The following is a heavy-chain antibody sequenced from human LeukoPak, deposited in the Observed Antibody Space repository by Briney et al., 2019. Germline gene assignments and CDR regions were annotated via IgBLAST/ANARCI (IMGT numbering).Heavy chain of an antibody. Sequence: ASVKVSCKASGYTFTGYYMHWVRQAPGQGLEWMGWINPNSGDTKFARGFQGRVTMTRDTSISTASMGLSRLRSDDTAVYYCATQRGSYLWGTDFDYWGQGTLVTVSS. CDR2: INPNSGDT. D-gene: IGHD3-16*01. J-gene: IGHJ4*02. V-gene: IGHV1-2*02. CDR1: GYTFTGYY. CDR3: ATQRGSYLWGTDFDY.